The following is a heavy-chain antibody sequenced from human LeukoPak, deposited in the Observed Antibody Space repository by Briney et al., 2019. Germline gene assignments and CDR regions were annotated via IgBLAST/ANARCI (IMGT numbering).Heavy chain of an antibody. CDR2: FDPADSKT. V-gene: IGHV1-24*01. CDR1: GYTLTELS. CDR3: ATSKIPYDSSDFYLTYFDY. Sequence: ASVNVSCKVSGYTLTELSMHWVRQAPGKGLEWLGGFDPADSKTIYAQKFQGRVTMTEDTSIDTAYMELSSLRSEDTAVYYCATSKIPYDSSDFYLTYFDYWGQGTLVTVSS. J-gene: IGHJ4*02. D-gene: IGHD3-22*01.